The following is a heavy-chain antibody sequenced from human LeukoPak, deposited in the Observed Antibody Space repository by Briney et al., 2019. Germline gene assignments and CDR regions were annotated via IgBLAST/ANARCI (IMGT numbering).Heavy chain of an antibody. Sequence: GASVKVSCKASGYTFTVYYMHCVRQAPGQGLEWMGWINPNSGGTNYAQKFKGSVTMSRDTSISTAYMELSRLSSDDTAVYYCARDSGFASMYYDFWSGYYSPSLGYMDVWGKGTTVTVSS. V-gene: IGHV1-2*02. CDR3: ARDSGFASMYYDFWSGYYSPSLGYMDV. D-gene: IGHD3-3*01. J-gene: IGHJ6*03. CDR1: GYTFTVYY. CDR2: INPNSGGT.